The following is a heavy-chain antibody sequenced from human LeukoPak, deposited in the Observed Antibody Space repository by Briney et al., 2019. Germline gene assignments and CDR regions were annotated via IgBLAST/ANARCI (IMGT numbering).Heavy chain of an antibody. Sequence: GASVKVSCKASGYTFTGYYMHWVRQAPGQGLEWMGWIDPNSGGTNYAQKFQGRVTMTRDTSISTAYMELSRLRSDDTAVYYCATIGGYYGSGSYYPEIYWGQGTLVTVSS. D-gene: IGHD3-10*01. CDR3: ATIGGYYGSGSYYPEIY. CDR1: GYTFTGYY. J-gene: IGHJ4*02. V-gene: IGHV1-2*02. CDR2: IDPNSGGT.